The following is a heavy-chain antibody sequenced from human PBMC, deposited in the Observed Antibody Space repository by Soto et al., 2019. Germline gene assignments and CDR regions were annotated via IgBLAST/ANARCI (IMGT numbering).Heavy chain of an antibody. CDR3: DRVPDY. CDR2: IYHSVST. CDR1: GGSISSGGYS. Sequence: QLQLQDSGSGLVKPSQTLSLTCAVSGGSISSGGYSWSWIRQPPGQGLEWIAYIYHSVSTYYNPYIKSRVTISVDRSKKQFSLKMSSVTAADTAVYYCDRVPDYWGQGTLVTVSS. V-gene: IGHV4-30-2*01. J-gene: IGHJ4*02.